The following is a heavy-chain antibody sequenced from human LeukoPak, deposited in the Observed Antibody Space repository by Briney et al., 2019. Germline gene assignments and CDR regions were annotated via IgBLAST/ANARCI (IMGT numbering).Heavy chain of an antibody. CDR2: ISYDGSNK. D-gene: IGHD5-24*01. V-gene: IGHV3-30*18. CDR1: GFTFSSYG. CDR3: AKDRGEMATNEADY. J-gene: IGHJ4*02. Sequence: PGGSLRLSCAASGFTFSSYGMHWVRQAPGKGMEWVAVISYDGSNKYYADSVKGRFTISRDNSKNTLYLQMNSLRAEDTAVYYCAKDRGEMATNEADYWGQGTLVTVSS.